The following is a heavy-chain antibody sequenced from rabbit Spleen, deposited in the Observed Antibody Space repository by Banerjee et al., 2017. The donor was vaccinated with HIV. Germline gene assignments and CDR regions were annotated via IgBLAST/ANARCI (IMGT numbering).Heavy chain of an antibody. CDR1: GFSFNNYW. J-gene: IGHJ4*01. D-gene: IGHD6-1*01. CDR3: TRDAGSYAYIDGYFDL. Sequence: QEQLEESGGDLVKPEGSLTLTCTASGFSFNNYWMCWVRQAPGKGLEWIACIYAGSSGDTYYASWAKGRFTISKTSSTTVTLQMTSLTAADTATYFCTRDAGSYAYIDGYFDLWGQGTLVTVS. CDR2: IYAGSSGDT. V-gene: IGHV1S45*01.